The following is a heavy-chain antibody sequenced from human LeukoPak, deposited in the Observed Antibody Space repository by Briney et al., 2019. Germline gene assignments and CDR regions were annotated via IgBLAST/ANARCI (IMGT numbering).Heavy chain of an antibody. V-gene: IGHV3-20*04. J-gene: IGHJ3*02. CDR1: GFTFEDYG. D-gene: IGHD6-13*01. CDR2: INWNGGST. CDR3: ARARIAAAGYDAFDI. Sequence: GGSLRLSCAASGFTFEDYGRSWVRQAPGNGLEWVSGINWNGGSTGYADSVKGRFTISRDNAKNSLYLQMNSLRAEDTALYYCARARIAAAGYDAFDIWGQGTMVTVSS.